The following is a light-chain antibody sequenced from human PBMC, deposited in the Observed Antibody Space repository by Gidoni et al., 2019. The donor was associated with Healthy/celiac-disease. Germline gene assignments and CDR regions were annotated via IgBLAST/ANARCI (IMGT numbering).Light chain of an antibody. CDR3: QAWDSSNVV. J-gene: IGLJ2*01. V-gene: IGLV3-1*01. Sequence: SYELNQPTPVSLSRGQTASITCSGDKLGDKYACWYQQKPGQSPVLVIYQDSKRPSGIPERFSGSNSGNTATLTISGTQAMDEADYYCQAWDSSNVVFGGGTKLTVL. CDR1: KLGDKY. CDR2: QDS.